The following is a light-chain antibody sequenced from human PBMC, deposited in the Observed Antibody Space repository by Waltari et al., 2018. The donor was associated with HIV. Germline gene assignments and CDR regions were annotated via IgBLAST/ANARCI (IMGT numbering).Light chain of an antibody. V-gene: IGLV2-14*03. CDR1: SSDSGGFKS. CDR2: DVS. CDR3: GSSMTNVNMDV. Sequence: QSALTQPASVSGSPGQSITISCTGTSSDSGGFKSVSWYQQSPGKAPKLLIYDVSYRPSGVSNRFSGSKAGNTASLTISGLQAEDEADYYCGSSMTNVNMDVFGGGTKLTVL. J-gene: IGLJ2*01.